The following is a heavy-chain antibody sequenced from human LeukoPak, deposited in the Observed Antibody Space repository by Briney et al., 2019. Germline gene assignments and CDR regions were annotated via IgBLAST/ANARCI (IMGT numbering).Heavy chain of an antibody. CDR3: VRDHSTAFDS. J-gene: IGHJ4*02. Sequence: GTSLRLSCAASGFTFSTNGMHWVRQVPGKGLEWVAVISYDGSTQYYADSVKGRFFISRDDSRSTLFLQMNSLRPEDTAVYFCVRDHSTAFDSWGQGTLVTVSS. V-gene: IGHV3-30*03. CDR1: GFTFSTNG. CDR2: ISYDGSTQ.